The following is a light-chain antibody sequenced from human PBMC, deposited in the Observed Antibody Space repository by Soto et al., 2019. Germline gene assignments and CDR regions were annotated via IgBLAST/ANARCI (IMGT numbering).Light chain of an antibody. J-gene: IGLJ3*02. Sequence: QSALTQPASVSGSPGQSITISCTGTSSDVGGYNYVSWYQQHPGKAPKLRIYEVSNRPSGASNRFSGSKSGNTASLTISGLQAEDEADYYCRSYTSSSTWVFGGGTKLTVL. V-gene: IGLV2-14*01. CDR1: SSDVGGYNY. CDR3: RSYTSSSTWV. CDR2: EVS.